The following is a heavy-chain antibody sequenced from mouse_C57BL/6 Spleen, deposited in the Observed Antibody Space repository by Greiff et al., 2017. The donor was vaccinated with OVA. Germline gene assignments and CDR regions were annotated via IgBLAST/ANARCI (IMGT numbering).Heavy chain of an antibody. CDR2: IRNKANNHAT. CDR1: GFTFSDAW. V-gene: IGHV6-6*01. Sequence: EVQGVESGGGLVQPGGSMKLSCAASGFTFSDAWMDWVRQSPEKGLEWVAEIRNKANNHATYYAESVKGRFTISRDDSKSSVYLQMNSLRAEDTGIYYCTGGYSKPFDYWGQGTTLTVSS. D-gene: IGHD2-5*01. J-gene: IGHJ2*01. CDR3: TGGYSKPFDY.